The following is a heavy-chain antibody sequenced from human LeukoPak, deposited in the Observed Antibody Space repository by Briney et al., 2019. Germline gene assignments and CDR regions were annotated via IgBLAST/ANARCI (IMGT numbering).Heavy chain of an antibody. D-gene: IGHD3-16*01. CDR2: IYSGGST. Sequence: PGGSLRLSCAASGFTVSSNYMSWVRQAPGKGLEWVSVIYSGGSTYYADSVKGRFTISRDNSKNTLYLQMNSLRAEDTAVYYCASGGGAGTSYYYMDVWGKGTTVTVSS. CDR3: ASGGGAGTSYYYMDV. CDR1: GFTVSSNY. J-gene: IGHJ6*03. V-gene: IGHV3-53*01.